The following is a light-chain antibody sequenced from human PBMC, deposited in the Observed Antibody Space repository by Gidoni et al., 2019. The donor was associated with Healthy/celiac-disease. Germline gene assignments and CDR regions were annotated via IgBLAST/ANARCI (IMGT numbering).Light chain of an antibody. J-gene: IGKJ4*01. CDR3: QQRSNWPPLT. Sequence: EIVLTQSPATLALSPGERATLSGRASQSVSSYLAWYQQKPGQAPRLLIYEASNRATGIPARFSGSGSGTDFTLTISSLEPEDFAVYYCQQRSNWPPLTFGGGTKVEIK. V-gene: IGKV3-11*01. CDR2: EAS. CDR1: QSVSSY.